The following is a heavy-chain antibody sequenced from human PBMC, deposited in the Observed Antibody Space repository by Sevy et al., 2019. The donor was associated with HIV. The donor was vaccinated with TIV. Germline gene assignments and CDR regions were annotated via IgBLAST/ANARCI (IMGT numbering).Heavy chain of an antibody. CDR1: GFTFGDYA. J-gene: IGHJ3*02. CDR3: TQVNAFFYNSGSKDDAFDI. V-gene: IGHV3-49*03. Sequence: GGSLRLSCTTSGFTFGDYALSWFRQAPGKGLEWVGFIRNTHYGGTTEYAASVKGILPVSRDDSKSIAYLQMNSLIIEDTAMYYCTQVNAFFYNSGSKDDAFDIWGQGTMVTVSS. CDR2: IRNTHYGGTT. D-gene: IGHD3-10*01.